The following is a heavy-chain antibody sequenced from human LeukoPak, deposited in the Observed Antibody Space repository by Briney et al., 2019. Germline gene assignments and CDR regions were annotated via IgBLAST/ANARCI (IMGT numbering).Heavy chain of an antibody. CDR2: INHSGST. D-gene: IGHD2-15*01. V-gene: IGHV4-34*01. CDR3: ARQEAAYDY. Sequence: SETLSLTCAVYGGSFSGYYWSWIRQPPGKGLEWIGEINHSGSTNYNPSLKSRVTISVDTSKNQFSLKLSSVTAADTAVYYCARQEAAYDYWGQGTLVTVSS. J-gene: IGHJ4*02. CDR1: GGSFSGYY.